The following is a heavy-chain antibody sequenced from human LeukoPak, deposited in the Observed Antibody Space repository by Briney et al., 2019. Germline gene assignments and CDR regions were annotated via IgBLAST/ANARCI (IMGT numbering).Heavy chain of an antibody. V-gene: IGHV1-18*01. CDR2: ISAYNGNT. Sequence: GASVKVSCKASGYTFASYGISWVRQAPGQGLEWMGWISAYNGNTNYAQKLQGRVTMTTDTSTSTAYMELRSLRSDDTAVYYCASAVTGTTGAYYYYYMDVWGKGTTVTVSS. D-gene: IGHD1-20*01. J-gene: IGHJ6*03. CDR1: GYTFASYG. CDR3: ASAVTGTTGAYYYYYMDV.